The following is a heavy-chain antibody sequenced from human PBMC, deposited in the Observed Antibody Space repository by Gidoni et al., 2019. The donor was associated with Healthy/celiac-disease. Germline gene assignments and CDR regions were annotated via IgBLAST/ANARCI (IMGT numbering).Heavy chain of an antibody. Sequence: QVQLVQSGAEVKKPGASVKVSCKASGYTFTGYYMHWVRQAPGQGLEWMGWINPNSGGTNYAQKFQGWVTMTRDTSIRTAYMELSRLRSDDTAVYYCARASGWLRFYYYYGMDVWGQGTTVTVSS. CDR2: INPNSGGT. D-gene: IGHD5-12*01. J-gene: IGHJ6*02. V-gene: IGHV1-2*04. CDR1: GYTFTGYY. CDR3: ARASGWLRFYYYYGMDV.